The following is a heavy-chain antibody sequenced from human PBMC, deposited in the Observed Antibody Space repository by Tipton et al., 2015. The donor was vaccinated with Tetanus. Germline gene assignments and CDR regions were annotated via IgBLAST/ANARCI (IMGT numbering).Heavy chain of an antibody. CDR3: ARGGQLRFLAWMFPTWFHP. J-gene: IGHJ5*02. D-gene: IGHD3-3*01. CDR2: IYQTGTT. V-gene: IGHV4-30-4*01. Sequence: LRLSCTVSGASFSSGDYYWSWIRKPPGKDLEWIGYIYQTGTTYYNPSLKGRVTISMDRSNTQFSLRLDSLTAADTAVYFCARGGQLRFLAWMFPTWFHPWGQGTLVSVSS. CDR1: GASFSSGDYY.